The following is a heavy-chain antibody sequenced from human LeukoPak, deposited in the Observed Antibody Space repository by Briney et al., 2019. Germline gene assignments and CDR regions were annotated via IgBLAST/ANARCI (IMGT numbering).Heavy chain of an antibody. CDR3: ASYSGWDADFFDN. V-gene: IGHV1-2*02. CDR2: INPNSGGT. CDR1: GYTFTSYG. J-gene: IGHJ4*02. D-gene: IGHD6-19*01. Sequence: ASVKVSCKASGYTFTSYGINWVRQAPGQGLEWMGWINPNSGGTDYAQKFQGRVTMTRDTAINTAYMELNRLRSDDTAVYYCASYSGWDADFFDNWGQGTLVTVSS.